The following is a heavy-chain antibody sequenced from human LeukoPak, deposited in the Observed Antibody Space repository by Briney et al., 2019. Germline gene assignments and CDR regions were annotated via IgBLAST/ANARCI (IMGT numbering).Heavy chain of an antibody. CDR2: VYYRGST. D-gene: IGHD6-19*01. CDR3: ARVAWIRAVAGTGYYFDY. J-gene: IGHJ4*02. Sequence: SETLSLTCTVSGGSISSSNYYWDWIRQPPGKGLEWLASVYYRGSTYYNPSLRSRVTISIDTSENQFSLNLSSVTAADTAVYYCARVAWIRAVAGTGYYFDYWGQGTLVTVSS. V-gene: IGHV4-39*07. CDR1: GGSISSSNYY.